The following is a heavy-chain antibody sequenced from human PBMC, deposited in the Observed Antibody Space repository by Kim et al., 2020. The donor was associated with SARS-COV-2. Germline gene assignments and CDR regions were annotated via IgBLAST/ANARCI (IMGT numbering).Heavy chain of an antibody. Sequence: GGSLRLSCAASGFTFSDYYMSWIRQAPGKGLEWVSYISSSSSYTNYADSVKGRFTISRDNAKNSLYLQMNSLRAEDTAVYYCARMVRGEDCYYFDYWGQGTLVTVSS. CDR2: ISSSSSYT. V-gene: IGHV3-11*06. CDR3: ARMVRGEDCYYFDY. D-gene: IGHD3-10*01. CDR1: GFTFSDYY. J-gene: IGHJ4*02.